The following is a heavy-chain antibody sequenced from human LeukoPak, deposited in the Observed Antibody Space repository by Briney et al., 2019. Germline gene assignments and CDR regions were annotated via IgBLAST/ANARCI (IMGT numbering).Heavy chain of an antibody. CDR3: RAAAFTDAFDI. CDR1: GYTFTSYY. Sequence: VASVTVSCKASGYTFTSYYMHWVRQAPGQGLEWMGIINPSGGSTSYAQKFQGRVTMTRDTSTSTVYMELSSLRSEDTAVYYCRAAAFTDAFDIWGQGTMVTVSS. J-gene: IGHJ3*02. V-gene: IGHV1-46*01. CDR2: INPSGGST. D-gene: IGHD6-13*01.